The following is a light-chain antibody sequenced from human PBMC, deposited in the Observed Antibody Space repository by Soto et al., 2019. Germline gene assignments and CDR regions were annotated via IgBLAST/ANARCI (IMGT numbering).Light chain of an antibody. Sequence: DIVMTQSPDSLAVPLGEMATINCKSSQSVLYSSNNKNYLAWYQQRPGQPPKLLIYWASTRESGVPDRFSGSGSGTDFTLTITSLQAEDVAVYYCQQYESTPPTFGQGTKLEIK. CDR3: QQYESTPPT. V-gene: IGKV4-1*01. CDR1: QSVLYSSNNKNY. CDR2: WAS. J-gene: IGKJ2*01.